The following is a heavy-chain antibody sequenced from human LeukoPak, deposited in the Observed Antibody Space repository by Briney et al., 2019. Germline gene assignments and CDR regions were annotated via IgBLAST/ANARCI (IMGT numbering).Heavy chain of an antibody. V-gene: IGHV3-23*01. CDR2: ISGSGGST. CDR1: GFTFTTYA. J-gene: IGHJ4*02. D-gene: IGHD6-19*01. Sequence: GGSLRLSCAASGFTFTTYAMSWVRQAPGKELEWVSAISGSGGSTYYADSVKGQITISRDNSKNTLYLQMNSLRAEDTAVYYCAKDLYRSGAERYLDYWGQGTLVTVSS. CDR3: AKDLYRSGAERYLDY.